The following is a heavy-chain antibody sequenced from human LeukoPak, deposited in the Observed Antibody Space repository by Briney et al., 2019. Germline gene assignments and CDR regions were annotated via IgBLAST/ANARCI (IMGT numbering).Heavy chain of an antibody. D-gene: IGHD2-2*01. J-gene: IGHJ6*02. V-gene: IGHV3-23*01. CDR3: AASIVVVPAAMLDYYYYYGTDV. Sequence: QPGGSLRLSCAASGFTFSSYAMSWVRQAPGKGLEWVSAISGSGGSTYYADSVKGRFTISRDNSKNTLYLQMNSLRAEDTAVYYCAASIVVVPAAMLDYYYYYGTDVWGQGTTVTVSS. CDR2: ISGSGGST. CDR1: GFTFSSYA.